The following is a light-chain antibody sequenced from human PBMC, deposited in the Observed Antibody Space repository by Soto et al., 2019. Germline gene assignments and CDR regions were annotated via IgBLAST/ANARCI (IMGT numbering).Light chain of an antibody. CDR2: SAS. J-gene: IGKJ4*01. CDR3: QQSYRLPLT. Sequence: DIQMTQSPSSLSAFVGGXVTITCHASQRISTFLNWYHQKPGKAPKIIIYSASYLQSGVPSNFSGSGSGTDCTLSIVTLQPEDFGTYFCQQSYRLPLTLGGGTKVDIK. CDR1: QRISTF. V-gene: IGKV1-39*01.